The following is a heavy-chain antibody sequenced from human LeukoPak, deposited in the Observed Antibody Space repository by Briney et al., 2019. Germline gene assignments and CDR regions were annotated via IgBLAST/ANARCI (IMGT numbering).Heavy chain of an antibody. V-gene: IGHV3-9*01. CDR1: GFTFDDYA. J-gene: IGHJ6*04. CDR2: ISWNSGSI. CDR3: AKDPMDV. Sequence: GRSLRLSWAASGFTFDDYAMHWVRQAPGKGLEWVSGISWNSGSIGYADSVKGRFTISRDNAKNSLYLQMNSLRAEDTALYYCAKDPMDVWGKGTTVIVSS.